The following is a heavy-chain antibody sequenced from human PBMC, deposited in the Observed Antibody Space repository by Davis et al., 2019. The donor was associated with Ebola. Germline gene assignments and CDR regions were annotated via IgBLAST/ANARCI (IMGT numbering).Heavy chain of an antibody. CDR2: IFPGDSDT. V-gene: IGHV5-51*01. J-gene: IGHJ6*04. CDR1: GYSFTIYW. Sequence: GESLKISCQGSGYSFTIYWIVWVRQMPGKGLECMGIIFPGDSDTRYSPSFQGQVTISADKSISTAYLQWSSLKASDTAMYYCARTIFGVVTSFDYGMDVWGKGTTVTVSS. D-gene: IGHD3-3*01. CDR3: ARTIFGVVTSFDYGMDV.